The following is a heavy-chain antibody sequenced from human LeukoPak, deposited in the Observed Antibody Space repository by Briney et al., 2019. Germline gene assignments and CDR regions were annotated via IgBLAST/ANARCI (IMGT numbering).Heavy chain of an antibody. CDR1: GGSFSGYY. CDR2: INHSGST. J-gene: IGHJ5*02. CDR3: ARGLYHDNKFDP. D-gene: IGHD3-9*01. V-gene: IGHV4-34*01. Sequence: SETLSLTCAVYGGSFSGYYWSWLRQPPGKGLEWLGEINHSGSTNYNPSLKSRVTISVDTSKNQFSLKLSSVTAADTAVYYCARGLYHDNKFDPWGQGTLVTVSS.